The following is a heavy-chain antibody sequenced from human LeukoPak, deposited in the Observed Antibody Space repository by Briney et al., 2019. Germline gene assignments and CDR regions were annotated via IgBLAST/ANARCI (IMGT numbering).Heavy chain of an antibody. D-gene: IGHD5-18*01. J-gene: IGHJ4*02. V-gene: IGHV5-51*01. CDR3: ARLVDTTMADY. Sequence: GESLKISCKASGYSFTSYWIGWARQMPGKGLEWMGIIYPDDSDTRYSPSFQGQVTISADKSISTAYLLWSSAKASDTAMYYCARLVDTTMADYWRQGSLVTVSS. CDR1: GYSFTSYW. CDR2: IYPDDSDT.